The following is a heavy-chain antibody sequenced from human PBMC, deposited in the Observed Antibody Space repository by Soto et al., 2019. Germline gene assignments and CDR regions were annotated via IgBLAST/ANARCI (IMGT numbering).Heavy chain of an antibody. D-gene: IGHD2-15*01. V-gene: IGHV4-59*01. CDR3: ARDLKEYCSDGKCNWFDP. CDR2: ISYSGST. Sequence: PSETLSLTCTVSGASITTYYWSWIRQPPGKGLEWIGYISYSGSTDHNPSLKSRVTISFDASKNQISLQVRSATAADAAVYYCARDLKEYCSDGKCNWFDPWGQGTLVTVSS. J-gene: IGHJ5*02. CDR1: GASITTYY.